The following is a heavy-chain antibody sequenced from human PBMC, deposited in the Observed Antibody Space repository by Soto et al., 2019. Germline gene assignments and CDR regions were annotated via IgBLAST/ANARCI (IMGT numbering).Heavy chain of an antibody. Sequence: QVQLVESGGGVVQPGRSLRLSCAASGFTFSSYGMHWVRQAPGKGLEGVAVIWYDGSNKYYADSVKGRFTISRDNSKNTLYLQMNSLRAEDTAVYYCARDALAAAGYYGMDVWGQGTTVTVSS. CDR1: GFTFSSYG. CDR3: ARDALAAAGYYGMDV. D-gene: IGHD6-13*01. J-gene: IGHJ6*02. V-gene: IGHV3-33*01. CDR2: IWYDGSNK.